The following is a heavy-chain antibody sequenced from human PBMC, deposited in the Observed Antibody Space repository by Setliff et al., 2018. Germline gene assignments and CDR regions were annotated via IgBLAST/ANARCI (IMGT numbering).Heavy chain of an antibody. CDR1: GFTFSSYT. CDR3: ARDNTLFGVVITGSWFDP. J-gene: IGHJ5*02. V-gene: IGHV3-30-3*01. D-gene: IGHD3-3*01. Sequence: GGSLRLSCAASGFTFSSYTMHWVRQAPGKGLQWVAVMSYDGSIKYYADSVTGRFTISRDNSKNTLYLQMNSLRAEDTAVYYCARDNTLFGVVITGSWFDPWGQGTLVTVSS. CDR2: MSYDGSIK.